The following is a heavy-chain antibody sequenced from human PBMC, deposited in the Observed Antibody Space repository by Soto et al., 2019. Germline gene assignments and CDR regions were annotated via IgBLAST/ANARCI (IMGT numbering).Heavy chain of an antibody. Sequence: SGPTLVNPTQTLTLTCTFSGFSLSTSGVCVSWIRQPPGKVLEWLALIDWDDDKYYTASLETRLTISKDTSKNQVVLTVTNMDPVDTATYCCARTHTVRGVISMYHGMDVWGQGTTVTVSS. CDR1: GFSLSTSGVC. D-gene: IGHD3-10*01. CDR3: ARTHTVRGVISMYHGMDV. V-gene: IGHV2-70*01. J-gene: IGHJ6*02. CDR2: IDWDDDK.